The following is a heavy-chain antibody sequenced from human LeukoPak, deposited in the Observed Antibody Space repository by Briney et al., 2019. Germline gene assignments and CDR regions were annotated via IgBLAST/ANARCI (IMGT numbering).Heavy chain of an antibody. CDR2: ISGSGGST. Sequence: GGSLRLSCAASGFTFSSYAMSWVRQAPGKGLEWVSAISGSGGSTYYADSVKGRFTISRDNSKNTLYLQMNSLRAEDTAVYYCAKDRSSSWYGGSNWFDPWGQGTLVTVSS. D-gene: IGHD6-13*01. J-gene: IGHJ5*02. CDR3: AKDRSSSWYGGSNWFDP. V-gene: IGHV3-23*01. CDR1: GFTFSSYA.